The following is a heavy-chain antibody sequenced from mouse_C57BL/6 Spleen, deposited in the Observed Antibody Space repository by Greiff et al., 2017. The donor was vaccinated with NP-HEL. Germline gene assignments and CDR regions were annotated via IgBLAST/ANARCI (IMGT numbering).Heavy chain of an antibody. J-gene: IGHJ3*01. CDR3: TRPNYSNYDAWFAY. Sequence: QVQLQQSGAELVRPGASVTLSCKASGYTFTDYEMHWVKQTPVHGLEWIGAIDPETGGTAYNQKFKGKAILTADKSSSTAYMELRSLTSEDSAVYYCTRPNYSNYDAWFAYWGQGTLVTVSA. CDR1: GYTFTDYE. D-gene: IGHD2-5*01. CDR2: IDPETGGT. V-gene: IGHV1-15*01.